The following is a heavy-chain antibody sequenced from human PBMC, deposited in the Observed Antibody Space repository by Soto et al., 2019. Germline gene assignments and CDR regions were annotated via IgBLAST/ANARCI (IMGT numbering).Heavy chain of an antibody. CDR3: ATAAYGDYTGTFSFDY. CDR2: ISGSGGST. CDR1: GFTFSSYA. D-gene: IGHD4-17*01. Sequence: EVQLLESGGGLVQPGGSLRLSCAASGFTFSSYAMSWVRQAPGKGLEWVSAISGSGGSTYYADSVKGRFTISRDNSKNTLYLQMNSLRAEDTAVYYCATAAYGDYTGTFSFDYWGQGTLVTVSS. J-gene: IGHJ4*02. V-gene: IGHV3-23*01.